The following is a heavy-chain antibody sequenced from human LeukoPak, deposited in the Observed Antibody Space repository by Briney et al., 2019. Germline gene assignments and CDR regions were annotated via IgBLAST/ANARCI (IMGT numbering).Heavy chain of an antibody. D-gene: IGHD6-19*01. CDR3: ARDGPVAGVELDQ. J-gene: IGHJ4*02. CDR1: GFTFSSYG. V-gene: IGHV3-20*04. CDR2: ITWNGGIT. Sequence: PGRSLRLSCAASGFTFSSYGMAWVRQGPGKGLEWVSGITWNGGITAYADSVKGRFTISRDNAKNSLYLQMTSLRAEDTALYYCARDGPVAGVELDQWGQGTLVTVSS.